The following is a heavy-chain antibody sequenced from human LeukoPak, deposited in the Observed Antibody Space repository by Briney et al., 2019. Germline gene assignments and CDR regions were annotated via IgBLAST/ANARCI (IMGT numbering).Heavy chain of an antibody. J-gene: IGHJ3*02. CDR3: ARAGITMVRGVTDGAFDI. D-gene: IGHD3-10*01. CDR2: IWYDGSNK. CDR1: GFTFSSYG. V-gene: IGHV3-33*01. Sequence: GRSLRLSCAASGFTFSSYGMHWVRQAPGKGLEWVAVIWYDGSNKYYADSVKGRFTISRDNSKNTLYLQMNSLRAEDTAVYYCARAGITMVRGVTDGAFDIWGQGTMVTVSS.